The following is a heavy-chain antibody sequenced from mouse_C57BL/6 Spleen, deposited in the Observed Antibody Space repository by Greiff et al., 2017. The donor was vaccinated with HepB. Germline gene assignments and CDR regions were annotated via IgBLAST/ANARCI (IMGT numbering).Heavy chain of an antibody. D-gene: IGHD1-1*01. V-gene: IGHV14-4*01. CDR1: GFNIKDDY. Sequence: VQLQQSGAELVRPGASVKLSCTASGFNIKDDYMHWVKQRPEQGLEWIGWIDPENGDTEYASKFQGKATITADTSANTAYLQLSSRTSEDTAVYYCTTDYYGSSFLYWGQGTTLTVSS. CDR3: TTDYYGSSFLY. CDR2: IDPENGDT. J-gene: IGHJ2*01.